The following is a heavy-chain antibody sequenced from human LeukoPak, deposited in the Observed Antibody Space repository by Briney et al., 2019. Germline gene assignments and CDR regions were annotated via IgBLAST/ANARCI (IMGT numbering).Heavy chain of an antibody. V-gene: IGHV3-30-3*01. J-gene: IGHJ6*02. D-gene: IGHD1-1*01. CDR3: ARGPGTTSIYYYGMDV. CDR1: GFTFSSYA. Sequence: GGSLRLSCAASGFTFSSYAMHWVRQAPGKGLEWVAVISYDGSNKYYADSVKGRFTISRDNPKNTLYLQMNSLRAEDTAVYYCARGPGTTSIYYYGMDVWGQGTTVTVSS. CDR2: ISYDGSNK.